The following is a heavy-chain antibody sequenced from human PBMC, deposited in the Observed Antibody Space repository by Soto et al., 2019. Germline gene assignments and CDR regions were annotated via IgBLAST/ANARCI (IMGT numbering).Heavy chain of an antibody. V-gene: IGHV1-58*02. D-gene: IGHD5-12*01. Sequence: QMQLVQSGPEVKKPGTSVKVSCKASGFTFTSSAMQWVRQARGQRLEWIGWIVVGSGNTNYAQKLQERVTITRDMSTSAAYMGLSSLRSEDTAVYYCAASPLADSGYDYGHYWGQGTLVTVSS. CDR1: GFTFTSSA. CDR3: AASPLADSGYDYGHY. CDR2: IVVGSGNT. J-gene: IGHJ4*02.